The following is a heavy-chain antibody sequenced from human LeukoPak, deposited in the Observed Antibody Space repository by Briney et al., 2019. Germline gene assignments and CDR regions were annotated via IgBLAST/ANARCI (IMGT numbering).Heavy chain of an antibody. CDR3: ATAPHYDSSGYPVLFAFDI. D-gene: IGHD3-22*01. CDR2: ISSSGSTI. V-gene: IGHV3-48*03. CDR1: GFTFSIYE. J-gene: IGHJ3*02. Sequence: GGSLRLSCAASGFTFSIYEMNWVRQAPGKGLEWVSYISSSGSTIYYADSVKGRFTISRDNAKNSLYLQMNSLRAEDTAVYYCATAPHYDSSGYPVLFAFDIWGQGTMVTVSS.